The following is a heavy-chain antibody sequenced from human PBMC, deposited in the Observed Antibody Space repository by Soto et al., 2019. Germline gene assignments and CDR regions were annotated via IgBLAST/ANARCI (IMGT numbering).Heavy chain of an antibody. CDR2: ISGSGGTT. D-gene: IGHD6-19*01. V-gene: IGHV3-23*01. CDR3: AKEADSSGWYTDY. CDR1: GFTFSSYA. Sequence: GGSLRLSCAASGFTFSSYAMSWVRQAPGKGLEWVSAISGSGGTTSDSVKGRFIISRDNSKNTLYLQMNSLRAEDTAVYYCAKEADSSGWYTDYWGQGTLVTVSS. J-gene: IGHJ4*02.